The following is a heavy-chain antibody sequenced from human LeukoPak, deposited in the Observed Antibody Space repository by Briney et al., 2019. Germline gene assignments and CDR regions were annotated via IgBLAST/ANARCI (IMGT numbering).Heavy chain of an antibody. CDR3: ASSPPTSSYYYYYMDV. D-gene: IGHD2-2*01. Sequence: SVKVSCKASGGTFGSYAISWVRQAPGQGLEWMGGIIPIFGTANYAQKFQGRVTITADESTSTAYMELSSLRSEDTAVYYCASSPPTSSYYYYYMDVWGKGTTVTVSS. V-gene: IGHV1-69*13. CDR2: IIPIFGTA. J-gene: IGHJ6*03. CDR1: GGTFGSYA.